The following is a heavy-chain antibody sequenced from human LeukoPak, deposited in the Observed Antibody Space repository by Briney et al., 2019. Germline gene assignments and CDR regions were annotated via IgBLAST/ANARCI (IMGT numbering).Heavy chain of an antibody. CDR1: GGSISDYY. J-gene: IGHJ3*02. V-gene: IGHV4-4*07. CDR3: ARGPGSATAESFDI. CDR2: IYTSGST. Sequence: SETLSLTCTVSGGSISDYYWTWIRQPAGKGLEWIGRIYTSGSTNYNPSLKSRVTMPVDTSKNQFSLRLSSVTAADTAVYYCARGPGSATAESFDIWGQGTMVTVSS.